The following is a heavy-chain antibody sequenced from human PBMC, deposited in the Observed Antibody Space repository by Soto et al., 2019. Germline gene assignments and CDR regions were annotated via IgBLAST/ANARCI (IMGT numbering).Heavy chain of an antibody. V-gene: IGHV3-49*04. J-gene: IGHJ4*02. CDR3: TAGKLYPSLDFDY. CDR1: GFTFGDYA. CDR2: IRSKAYGGTT. D-gene: IGHD2-8*01. Sequence: GGSLRLSCTASGFTFGDYAMSWVRQAPGKGLEWVGFIRSKAYGGTTEYAAPVKGRFTISRDDSKSIAYLQMNRLKTEDTAVYYCTAGKLYPSLDFDYWGQGTLVTVSS.